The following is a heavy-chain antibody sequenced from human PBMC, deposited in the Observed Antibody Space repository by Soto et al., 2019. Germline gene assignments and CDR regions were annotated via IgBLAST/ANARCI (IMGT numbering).Heavy chain of an antibody. CDR3: ARDPPKAYDFWSGPPMDV. J-gene: IGHJ6*02. Sequence: SLRLSCAASGFTFSSSSMNWVRQAPGKGLEWVSSISSSSSYIYYADSVKGRFTISRDNAKNSLYLQMNSLRAEDTAVYYCARDPPKAYDFWSGPPMDVWGQGTTVTVSS. CDR2: ISSSSSYI. V-gene: IGHV3-21*01. D-gene: IGHD3-3*01. CDR1: GFTFSSSS.